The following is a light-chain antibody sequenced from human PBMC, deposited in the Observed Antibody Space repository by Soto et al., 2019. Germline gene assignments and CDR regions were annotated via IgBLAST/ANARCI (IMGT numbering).Light chain of an antibody. J-gene: IGLJ3*02. CDR2: SSN. Sequence: QPVLTQAPSASGTPGQRVTISCSGSSSNVGTNAVSWYRQLPGTAPKLLIYSSNQRPSGVPDRFSGSKSGTSASLAISGLQSEDEADYYCAAWDDSLSGVVFGRGTKVTVL. V-gene: IGLV1-44*01. CDR1: SSNVGTNA. CDR3: AAWDDSLSGVV.